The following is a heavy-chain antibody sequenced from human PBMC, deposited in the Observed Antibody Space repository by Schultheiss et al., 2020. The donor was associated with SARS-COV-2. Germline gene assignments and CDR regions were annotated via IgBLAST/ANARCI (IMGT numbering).Heavy chain of an antibody. CDR1: GGSISSGGYS. CDR3: ARDQWTGSFDA. CDR2: IYHSGST. V-gene: IGHV4-30-2*01. D-gene: IGHD3/OR15-3a*01. Sequence: SETLSLSCAVSGGSISSGGYSWSWIRQPPGKGLEWIAYIYHSGSTYYNPSLKSRVTMSVDTSKNQFSLKLSSVTAADTAIYYCARDQWTGSFDAWGQGTMVTVSS. J-gene: IGHJ3*01.